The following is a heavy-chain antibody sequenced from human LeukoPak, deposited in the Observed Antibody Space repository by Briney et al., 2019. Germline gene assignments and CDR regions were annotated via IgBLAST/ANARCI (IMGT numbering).Heavy chain of an antibody. CDR1: GFTFSSYA. J-gene: IGHJ4*02. D-gene: IGHD6-19*01. CDR2: ISGSGGST. Sequence: QSGGSLRLSCAASGFTFSSYAMSWARQAPGKGLEWVSAISGSGGSTYYADSVKGRFTISRDNSKNTLYLQMNSLRAEDTAVYYCAKKDRRGKAVAGHFDYWGQGTLVTVSS. V-gene: IGHV3-23*01. CDR3: AKKDRRGKAVAGHFDY.